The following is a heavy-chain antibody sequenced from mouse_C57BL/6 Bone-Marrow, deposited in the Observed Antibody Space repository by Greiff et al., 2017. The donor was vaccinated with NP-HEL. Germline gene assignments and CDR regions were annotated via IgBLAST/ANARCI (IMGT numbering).Heavy chain of an antibody. V-gene: IGHV1-59*01. CDR2: IDPSDSYT. D-gene: IGHD1-1*01. Sequence: LQQPGAELVRPGTSVKLSCKASGYTFTSYWMHWVKQRPGQGLEWIGVIDPSDSYTNYNQKFKGKATLTVDTSSSTAYMQLSSLTSEDSAVYYCARSPLYYYGSSYLYWYFDVWGTGTTVTVSS. J-gene: IGHJ1*03. CDR1: GYTFTSYW. CDR3: ARSPLYYYGSSYLYWYFDV.